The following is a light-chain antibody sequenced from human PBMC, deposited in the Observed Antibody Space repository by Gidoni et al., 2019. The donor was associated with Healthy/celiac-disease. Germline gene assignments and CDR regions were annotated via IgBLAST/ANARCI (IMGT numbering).Light chain of an antibody. J-gene: IGKJ1*01. V-gene: IGKV1-39*01. CDR1: QSISSY. CDR2: AAS. Sequence: IQMTQSSSSLSASVGDRVTITCRGSQSISSYLNWYQQQPRKAPKLLIYAASSLQSGVPSRFSGSGSRTDFTLTISSLQPEGFATYYCQRSYSTPWTFGQGTRVEIK. CDR3: QRSYSTPWT.